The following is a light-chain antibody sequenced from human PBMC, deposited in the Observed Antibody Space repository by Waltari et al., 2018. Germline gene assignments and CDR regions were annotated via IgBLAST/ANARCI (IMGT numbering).Light chain of an antibody. CDR1: QTNIKY. J-gene: IGKJ1*01. V-gene: IGKV1-39*01. CDR3: QQTYSMPWT. Sequence: IQMTQSPSSLSASVAARVTITCRASQTNIKYLNWYQHKPGRAPNLLIYAASGLQNGVPSRFSASGSGTDFTLTIRGLQPEDSATYYCQQTYSMPWTFGQGTKVEVE. CDR2: AAS.